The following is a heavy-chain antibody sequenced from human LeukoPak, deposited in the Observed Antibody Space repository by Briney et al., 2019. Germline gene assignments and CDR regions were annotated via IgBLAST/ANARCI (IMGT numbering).Heavy chain of an antibody. D-gene: IGHD6-19*01. J-gene: IGHJ6*03. Sequence: GGSLRLSCAGSGFAFSRYSMNWFRQAPGKGLERVSSISSSSSHIFYADSVKGRFTISRDNAKNSLYLQMNSLRAGDTAVYYCARDAQWLVPEGYYYYMDVWGKGITVTVAS. V-gene: IGHV3-21*06. CDR3: ARDAQWLVPEGYYYYMDV. CDR2: ISSSSSHI. CDR1: GFAFSRYS.